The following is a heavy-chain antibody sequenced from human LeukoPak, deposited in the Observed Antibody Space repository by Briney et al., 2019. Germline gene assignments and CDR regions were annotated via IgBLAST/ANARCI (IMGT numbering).Heavy chain of an antibody. Sequence: GGSLRLSCAASGFTFSSYWMSWVRQAPGKGLEWVATIKQDGSEKYYVDSVKGRFTMSRDNAQNSLYLQMNSLRAEDTAVYYCARLRTTSYYMDVWGKGTTVTVSS. CDR3: ARLRTTSYYMDV. CDR2: IKQDGSEK. V-gene: IGHV3-7*01. CDR1: GFTFSSYW. J-gene: IGHJ6*03. D-gene: IGHD2-2*01.